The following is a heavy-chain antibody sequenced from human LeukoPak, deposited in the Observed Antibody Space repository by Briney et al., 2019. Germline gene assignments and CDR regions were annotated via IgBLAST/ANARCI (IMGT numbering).Heavy chain of an antibody. CDR2: IYYSGST. Sequence: SETLSLTCTVSGGSVSSGSYYWSWIRQPPGKGLEWIGYIYYSGSTNYNPSLKSRVTISVDTSKNQFSLKLSSVTAADTAVYYCARELRGYSNYADYWDQGTLVTVSS. V-gene: IGHV4-61*01. J-gene: IGHJ4*02. D-gene: IGHD4-11*01. CDR1: GGSVSSGSYY. CDR3: ARELRGYSNYADY.